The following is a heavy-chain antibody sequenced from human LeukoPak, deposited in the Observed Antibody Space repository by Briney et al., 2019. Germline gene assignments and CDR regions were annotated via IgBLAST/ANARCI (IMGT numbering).Heavy chain of an antibody. V-gene: IGHV3-23*01. CDR1: GFTFSSYA. CDR2: ISGSGAST. CDR3: AKDIRAVAGTKTFDY. D-gene: IGHD6-19*01. Sequence: GGSLRLSCAASGFTFSSYAMSWVRQAPGKGLEWVSAISGSGASTYYADSVKGRFTISRDNSKNTLYLQMNSLRAEDTAVYYCAKDIRAVAGTKTFDYWGQGTLVTVSS. J-gene: IGHJ4*02.